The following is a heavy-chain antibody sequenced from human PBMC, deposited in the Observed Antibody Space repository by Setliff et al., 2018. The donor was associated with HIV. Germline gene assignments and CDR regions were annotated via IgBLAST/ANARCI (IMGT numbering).Heavy chain of an antibody. V-gene: IGHV4-38-2*01. J-gene: IGHJ1*01. CDR3: ARSLWLGDIQH. D-gene: IGHD2-21*01. Sequence: SETLSLTCAVSGFSISSGFFWGWVRQPPGKGLEWIGSIYQSGTTYYNPALKSRVTISVDTSKNQFSLKLTSMTAADTAVYYCARSLWLGDIQHWGQGTLVTVSS. CDR1: GFSISSGFF. CDR2: IYQSGTT.